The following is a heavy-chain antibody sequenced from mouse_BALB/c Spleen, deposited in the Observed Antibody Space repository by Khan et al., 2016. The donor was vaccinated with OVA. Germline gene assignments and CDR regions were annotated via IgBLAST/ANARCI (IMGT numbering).Heavy chain of an antibody. J-gene: IGHJ4*01. D-gene: IGHD1-1*01. CDR2: LGPGSGST. CDR1: GYTFTSYW. Sequence: DLVKPGASVKLSCKASGYTFTSYWIYWIKQRPGEGLEWIGRLGPGSGSTYYNEMFKDKATLTVDTSSSTSYIQLSSLSSEDSAVYFCARSNYYGGRLYAMDDWGQGTSVTVSS. V-gene: IGHV1S41*01. CDR3: ARSNYYGGRLYAMDD.